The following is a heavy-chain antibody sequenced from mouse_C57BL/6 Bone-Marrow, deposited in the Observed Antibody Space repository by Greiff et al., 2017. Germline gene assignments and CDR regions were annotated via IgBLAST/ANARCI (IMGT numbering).Heavy chain of an antibody. CDR3: ATLREAY. CDR1: GYTFTSYG. J-gene: IGHJ3*01. CDR2: IYPRSGNT. V-gene: IGHV1-81*01. Sequence: QVQLQQSGAELARPGASVKLSCKASGYTFTSYGISWVKQRPGQGLEWIGEIYPRSGNTYYNEKFKGKATLTADKSSSTAYMELRSLTSEDSAVYFCATLREAYWGQGTLVTVSA.